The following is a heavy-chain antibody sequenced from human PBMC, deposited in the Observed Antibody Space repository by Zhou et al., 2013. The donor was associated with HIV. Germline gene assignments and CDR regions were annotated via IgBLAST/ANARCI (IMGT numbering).Heavy chain of an antibody. CDR1: GYTFTSYY. J-gene: IGHJ5*02. D-gene: IGHD3-22*01. CDR3: ARGPQDYYDSTGVRLWFDP. Sequence: QVQLVQSGAEVKKPGASVKVSCKASGYTFTSYYMHWVRQAPGQGLEWMGIINPSGGSTSYAQKFQGRVTMTRDTSTSTVYMELSSLRSEDTAVYYCARGPQDYYDSTGVRLWFDPWGQGTLVTGLL. CDR2: INPSGGST. V-gene: IGHV1-46*03.